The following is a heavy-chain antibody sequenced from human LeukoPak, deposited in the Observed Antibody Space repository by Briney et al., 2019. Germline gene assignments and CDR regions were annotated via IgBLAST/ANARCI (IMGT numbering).Heavy chain of an antibody. CDR1: GGTFSSYA. D-gene: IGHD3-16*02. Sequence: ASVEVSCKASGGTFSSYAISWVRQAPGQGLEWMGRIIPILGIANYAQKFQGRVTITADKSTSTAYMELSSLRSEDTAVYYCAITFGGVIAPYYFDYWGQGTLVTVSS. CDR2: IIPILGIA. V-gene: IGHV1-69*04. CDR3: AITFGGVIAPYYFDY. J-gene: IGHJ4*02.